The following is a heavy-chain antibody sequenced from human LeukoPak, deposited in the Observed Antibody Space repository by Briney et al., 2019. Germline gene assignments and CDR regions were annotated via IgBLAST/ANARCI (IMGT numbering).Heavy chain of an antibody. CDR2: ISSNGGST. J-gene: IGHJ6*03. D-gene: IGHD2-15*01. Sequence: GGSLRLSCAASGFTFSSYAMHWVRQAPGKGLEYVSAISSNGGSTYYANSVKGRFTISRDNAKNSLYLQMNSLRAEDTALYYCAKDSRILSYYMDVWGKGTTVTVSS. CDR3: AKDSRILSYYMDV. CDR1: GFTFSSYA. V-gene: IGHV3-64*01.